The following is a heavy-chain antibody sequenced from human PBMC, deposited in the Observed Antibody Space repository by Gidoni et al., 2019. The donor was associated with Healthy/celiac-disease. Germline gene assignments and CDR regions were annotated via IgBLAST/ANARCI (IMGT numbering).Heavy chain of an antibody. V-gene: IGHV4-39*01. CDR2: IYYSGST. J-gene: IGHJ4*02. Sequence: KGLEWIGSIYYSGSTYYNPSLKSRVTISVDTSKNQFSLKLSSVTAADTAVYYCARHGYSGSFDYWGQGTLVTVSS. CDR3: ARHGYSGSFDY. D-gene: IGHD1-26*01.